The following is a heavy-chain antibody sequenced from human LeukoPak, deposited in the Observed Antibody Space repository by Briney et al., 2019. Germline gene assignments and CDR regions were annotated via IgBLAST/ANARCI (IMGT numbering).Heavy chain of an antibody. Sequence: ASVKVSCKASGYIFTSNYIHWVRQAPGQGLEWMGMIYPRDGSTSYAQRFQDRVTVTRDTSTSTVHMELSGLRSEDTAVYYCARDQEGFDYWGQGTLVTVSS. CDR3: ARDQEGFDY. V-gene: IGHV1-46*01. CDR2: IYPRDGST. J-gene: IGHJ4*02. CDR1: GYIFTSNY.